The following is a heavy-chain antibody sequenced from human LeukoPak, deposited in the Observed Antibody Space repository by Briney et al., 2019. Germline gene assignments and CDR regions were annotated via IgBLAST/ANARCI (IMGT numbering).Heavy chain of an antibody. CDR2: IHYSGRT. J-gene: IGHJ3*02. CDR3: ARVRSDGSGTI. Sequence: PPQTLSLTCTVSGGSISSGDYYWSWIRQPPGKGLEWIGYIHYSGRTYYNPSLKSRFPISVDTSKNQFSLKLSSVTAADTAVYFCARVRSDGSGTIWGQGTMVAVSS. D-gene: IGHD3-10*01. CDR1: GGSISSGDYY. V-gene: IGHV4-30-4*08.